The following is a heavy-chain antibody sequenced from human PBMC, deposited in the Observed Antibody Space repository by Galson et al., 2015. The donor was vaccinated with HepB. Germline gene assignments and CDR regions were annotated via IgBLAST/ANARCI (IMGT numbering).Heavy chain of an antibody. CDR1: GYSFTSYW. Sequence: QSGAEVKKPGESLKISCKGSGYSFTSYWVGWVRQMPGKGLEWMGIIYSGDSDTRYSPSFQGQVTISADKSISTAYLQWSSLKASDTAMYYCARHKKNPIVEYYYDSSGSNWGAFDIWGQGTMVTVSS. CDR3: ARHKKNPIVEYYYDSSGSNWGAFDI. CDR2: IYSGDSDT. D-gene: IGHD3-22*01. J-gene: IGHJ3*02. V-gene: IGHV5-51*01.